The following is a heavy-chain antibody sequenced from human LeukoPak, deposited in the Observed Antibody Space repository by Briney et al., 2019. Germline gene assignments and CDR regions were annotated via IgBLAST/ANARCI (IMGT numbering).Heavy chain of an antibody. V-gene: IGHV4-59*01. Sequence: SETLSLTCTVSGGSISSYYWSWIRQPPGKGLEWIGYIYYSGSTLCNPSLKSRVTMSLDTSKNQFSLTLTSVTAADTAVYYCAREVRGIQLWYLDYWGQGTLVTVSS. J-gene: IGHJ4*02. CDR1: GGSISSYY. CDR3: AREVRGIQLWYLDY. D-gene: IGHD5-18*01. CDR2: IYYSGST.